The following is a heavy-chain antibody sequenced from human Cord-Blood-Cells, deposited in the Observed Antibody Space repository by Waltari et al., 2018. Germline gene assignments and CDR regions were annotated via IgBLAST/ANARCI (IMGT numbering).Heavy chain of an antibody. CDR3: ARNGWLYYFDY. CDR2: IKQDGSEK. J-gene: IGHJ4*02. V-gene: IGHV3-7*01. D-gene: IGHD6-19*01. CDR1: GFTFSSYW. Sequence: EVQLVESGGGLVQPGGSLRLSCAASGFTFSSYWMSWVRQAPGKGLEWVANIKQDGSEKYYVDSGKGRFTISRDNAKNSLYLQMNSLRAEDTAVYYCARNGWLYYFDYWGQGTLVTVSS.